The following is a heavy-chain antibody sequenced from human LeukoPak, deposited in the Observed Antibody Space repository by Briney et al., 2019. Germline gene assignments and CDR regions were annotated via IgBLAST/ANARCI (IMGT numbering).Heavy chain of an antibody. J-gene: IGHJ6*03. D-gene: IGHD6-6*01. V-gene: IGHV4-34*01. CDR3: ARGRNWLREYHFCMDV. CDR2: INHAGNT. Sequence: PSETLSLTCSVNGGSFSGYFWSWVRQSPEKGLEWIGEINHAGNTNYNPSLKSRVTMLVDSPNNQFSLRLNPVTASDTAVYYCARGRNWLREYHFCMDVWGNGTTVIVSS. CDR1: GGSFSGYF.